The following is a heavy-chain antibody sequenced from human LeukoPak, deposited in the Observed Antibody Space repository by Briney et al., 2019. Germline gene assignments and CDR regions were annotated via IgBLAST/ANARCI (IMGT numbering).Heavy chain of an antibody. J-gene: IGHJ4*02. CDR3: ARSDYGSGNYYWSLDY. CDR1: GFTVSSNY. V-gene: IGHV3-53*01. D-gene: IGHD3-10*01. Sequence: SGGSLRLSCAASGFTVSSNYMSWVRQAPGKGLEWVSVIYSGGSTYYADSVKGRFTISRDNSKNTLYLQMNSLRAEDTAVYYCARSDYGSGNYYWSLDYWGQGTLVTVSS. CDR2: IYSGGST.